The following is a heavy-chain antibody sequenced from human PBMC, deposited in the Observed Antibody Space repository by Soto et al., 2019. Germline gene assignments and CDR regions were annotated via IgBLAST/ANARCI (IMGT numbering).Heavy chain of an antibody. D-gene: IGHD2-8*02. J-gene: IGHJ6*01. CDR1: GLSFSGYG. Sequence: PGGSLRLSCEASGLSFSGYGMNWFRQAPGKGLEWVAIISHDGNSAYYADSVKGRFTISRDNSKNTVYLQMTSLRVDDTAEYIYAIGRRGGGVAGARCHGVDIWCQGATVTVRS. CDR3: AIGRRGGGVAGARCHGVDI. CDR2: ISHDGNSA. V-gene: IGHV3-30*03.